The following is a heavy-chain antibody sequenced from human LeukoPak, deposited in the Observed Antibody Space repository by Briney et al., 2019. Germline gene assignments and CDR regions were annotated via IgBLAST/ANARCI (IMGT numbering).Heavy chain of an antibody. CDR1: GYTFSNYY. CDR2: SDPSGDST. D-gene: IGHD3-22*01. V-gene: IGHV1-46*01. Sequence: ASVKVSCKAFGYTFSNYYIHWVRNTPGQGLEWMGISDPSGDSTGYALKCQGRVTMTRDTSTNTVYMELSSLRSDDTAIYYCARGEGLQMIVVPFDIWGQGTMVTVSS. CDR3: ARGEGLQMIVVPFDI. J-gene: IGHJ3*02.